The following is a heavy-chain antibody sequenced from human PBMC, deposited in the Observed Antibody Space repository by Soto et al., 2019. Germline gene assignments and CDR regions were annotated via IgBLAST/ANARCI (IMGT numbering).Heavy chain of an antibody. D-gene: IGHD2-2*01. J-gene: IGHJ6*02. V-gene: IGHV3-23*01. CDR3: ANLGYCSSTSCSLYYYYGMDV. Sequence: EVQLLESGGGLVQPGGSLRLSCAASGFTFSSYAMSWVRQAPGKGLEWVSAISGSGGSTYYADSVKGRFTISRDNSEDTLYLQMNSLRAEDTAVYYCANLGYCSSTSCSLYYYYGMDVWGQGTTVTVSS. CDR2: ISGSGGST. CDR1: GFTFSSYA.